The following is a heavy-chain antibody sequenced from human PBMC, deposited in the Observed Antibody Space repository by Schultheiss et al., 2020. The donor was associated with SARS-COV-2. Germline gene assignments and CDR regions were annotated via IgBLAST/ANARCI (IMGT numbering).Heavy chain of an antibody. CDR1: GFTFSRYA. CDR2: ISGSGGRT. J-gene: IGHJ5*02. V-gene: IGHV3-21*06. Sequence: GGSLRLSCAASGFTFSRYAMHWVRQAPGKGLEWVSAISGSGGRTYYADFVKGRFTISRDNAKNSLYLQMNSLRAEDTAVYYCACHYGSGSRNWFDPWGQGTLVTVSS. D-gene: IGHD3-10*01. CDR3: ACHYGSGSRNWFDP.